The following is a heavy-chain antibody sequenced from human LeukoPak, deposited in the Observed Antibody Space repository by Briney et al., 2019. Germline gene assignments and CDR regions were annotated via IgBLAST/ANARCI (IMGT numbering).Heavy chain of an antibody. CDR1: GYSFTSYW. D-gene: IGHD6-19*01. Sequence: GESLKISCEGSGYSFTSYWINWVRQMPGKGLEWMGRIDPSDSYTNYSPSFQGHVTISADKSISTAYLQWSSLKASDTAMYYCARHGGSGWVESHGYYFDYWGQGSLVTVSS. CDR3: ARHGGSGWVESHGYYFDY. V-gene: IGHV5-10-1*01. J-gene: IGHJ4*02. CDR2: IDPSDSYT.